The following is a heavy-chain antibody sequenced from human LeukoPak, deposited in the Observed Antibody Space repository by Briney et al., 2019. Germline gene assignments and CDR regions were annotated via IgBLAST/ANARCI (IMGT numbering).Heavy chain of an antibody. CDR3: ARGQSYGSGGSCYVI. J-gene: IGHJ3*02. D-gene: IGHD2-15*01. V-gene: IGHV4-34*01. Sequence: SETLSLTCAVYGGSFSVYYWSWIRQPPGKGLEWIGEINHSGSTNYNPSLKSRVTISVDTSKNQFSLKLSSVTAAATAVYYCARGQSYGSGGSCYVIWGQGTMVTVSS. CDR2: INHSGST. CDR1: GGSFSVYY.